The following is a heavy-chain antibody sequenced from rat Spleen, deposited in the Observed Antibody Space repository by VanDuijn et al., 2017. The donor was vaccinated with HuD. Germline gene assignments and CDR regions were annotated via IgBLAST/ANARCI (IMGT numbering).Heavy chain of an antibody. Sequence: EVQLQESGPGLVKPSQSLSLTCSVTGYSITSNYWGWIRKFPGNKMEWMGYISYSGRTSYNPSLKSRISITRDTSKNQFFLQLNSVTTGDTATYYCARMGMYTTDFHYYGDVMDAWGQGASVTVSS. CDR2: ISYSGRT. CDR3: ARMGMYTTDFHYYGDVMDA. J-gene: IGHJ4*01. V-gene: IGHV3-1*01. CDR1: GYSITSNY. D-gene: IGHD1-6*01.